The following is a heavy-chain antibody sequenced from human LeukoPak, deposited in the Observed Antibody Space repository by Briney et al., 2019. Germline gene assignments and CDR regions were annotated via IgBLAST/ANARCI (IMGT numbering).Heavy chain of an antibody. CDR1: GYTFTVYY. CDR2: ISAYNGNT. J-gene: IGHJ4*02. D-gene: IGHD6-19*01. V-gene: IGHV1-18*04. Sequence: ASVKVSCMTSGYTFTVYYMHWVRQAPGQGLEWMGWISAYNGNTNYAQKLQGRVTMTTDTSTSTAYMELRSLRSDDTAVYYCARGGSGWYGYFDYWGQGTLVTVSS. CDR3: ARGGSGWYGYFDY.